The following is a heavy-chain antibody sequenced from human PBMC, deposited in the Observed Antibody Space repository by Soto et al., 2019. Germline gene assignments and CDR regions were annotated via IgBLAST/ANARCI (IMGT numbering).Heavy chain of an antibody. J-gene: IGHJ4*02. CDR2: ISAYNGNT. Sequence: QVQLVQSGAEVKKPGASVKVSCKASGYTFTSYGISWVRQAPGQGLEWMGWISAYNGNTNYAQKLQGRVTMTTDTXTXTAYMELRSLRSDDTAVYYCARDARVSGHDLDALDYWGQGTLVTVSS. D-gene: IGHD5-12*01. CDR1: GYTFTSYG. V-gene: IGHV1-18*01. CDR3: ARDARVSGHDLDALDY.